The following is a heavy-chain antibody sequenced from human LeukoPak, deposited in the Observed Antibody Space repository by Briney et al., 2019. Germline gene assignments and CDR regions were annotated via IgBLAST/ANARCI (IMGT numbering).Heavy chain of an antibody. CDR2: ISGSRGST. CDR3: AKDVGYCSSTSCYSDP. J-gene: IGHJ5*02. D-gene: IGHD2-2*02. CDR1: GFTFSSYA. V-gene: IGHV3-23*01. Sequence: GGSLRLSCAASGFTFSSYAMSWVRQAPGKGLEWVSAISGSRGSTYYADSVKGRFTISRDNSKNTLYLQMNSLRAEDTAVYYCAKDVGYCSSTSCYSDPWGQGTLVTVSS.